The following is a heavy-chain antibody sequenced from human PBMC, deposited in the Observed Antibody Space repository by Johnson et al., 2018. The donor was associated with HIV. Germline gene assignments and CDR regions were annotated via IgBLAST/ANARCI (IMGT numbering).Heavy chain of an antibody. V-gene: IGHV3-7*01. D-gene: IGHD1-26*01. CDR1: GFIFSSYW. CDR2: IKEDGGEK. J-gene: IGHJ3*02. CDR3: AGDQWAQVGALLRDAFDI. Sequence: VQLVESGGGVVQPGRSLRLSCAASGFIFSSYWMTWVRQAPGKGLEWVANIKEDGGEKHYVDSVKGRFTISRDNAKNSLYLQMHSLRAGDTAVYYCAGDQWAQVGALLRDAFDIWGQGTMVTVSS.